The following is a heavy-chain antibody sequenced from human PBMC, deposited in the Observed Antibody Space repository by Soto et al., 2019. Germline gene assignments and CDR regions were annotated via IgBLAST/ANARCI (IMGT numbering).Heavy chain of an antibody. D-gene: IGHD1-26*01. CDR1: GGSISVYY. Sequence: PSETLSLTCTISGGSISVYYWSWIRQPPGQALEWIGYIYDSGSPYYNPSLRRRVIISADTSTNQISLKLTSATAADTAVYYCARGVGSSPPRYWGRGTLVTVSS. V-gene: IGHV4-59*01. CDR2: IYDSGSP. J-gene: IGHJ4*02. CDR3: ARGVGSSPPRY.